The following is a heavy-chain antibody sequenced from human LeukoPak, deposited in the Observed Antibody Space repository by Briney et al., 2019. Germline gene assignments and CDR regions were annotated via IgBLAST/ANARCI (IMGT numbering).Heavy chain of an antibody. Sequence: ASVKVSCKASGYTFTSDDINWVRQAPGQGLEWMGWMNPNSGNTGSAQKFQGRITKTRNTSISTAYMELSSLRSKDTAVYYCQVTMVRNSFDYWGQGTLVAVSS. J-gene: IGHJ4*02. V-gene: IGHV1-8*01. CDR3: QVTMVRNSFDY. CDR1: GYTFTSDD. D-gene: IGHD3-10*01. CDR2: MNPNSGNT.